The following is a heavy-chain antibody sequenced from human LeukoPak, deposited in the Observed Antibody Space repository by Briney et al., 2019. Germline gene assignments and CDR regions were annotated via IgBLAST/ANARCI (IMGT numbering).Heavy chain of an antibody. CDR1: GESFSGYY. V-gene: IGHV4-34*01. D-gene: IGHD5-12*01. CDR3: ARGLMVATSPLSYFDY. J-gene: IGHJ4*02. CDR2: INHSGST. Sequence: PSETLSLTCAVYGESFSGYYWSWIRQPPGKGLEWIGEINHSGSTNYNPSLKSRVTISVDTSKNQFSLKLSSVTAADTAVYYCARGLMVATSPLSYFDYWGQGTLVTVSS.